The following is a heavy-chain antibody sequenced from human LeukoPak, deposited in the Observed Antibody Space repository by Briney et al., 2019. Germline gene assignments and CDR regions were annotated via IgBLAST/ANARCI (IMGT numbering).Heavy chain of an antibody. CDR3: ARSRVGGYSYAQVYFFDY. Sequence: SVKVSCKASGGTFSSYAISRVRQAPGQGLEWMGGIIPIFGTANYAQKFQGRVTITADESTSTAYMELSSLRSEDTAVYYCARSRVGGYSYAQVYFFDYWGQGTLVTVSS. D-gene: IGHD5-18*01. CDR1: GGTFSSYA. J-gene: IGHJ4*02. CDR2: IIPIFGTA. V-gene: IGHV1-69*01.